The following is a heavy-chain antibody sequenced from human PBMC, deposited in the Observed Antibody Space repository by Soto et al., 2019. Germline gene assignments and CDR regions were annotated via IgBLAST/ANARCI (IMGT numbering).Heavy chain of an antibody. J-gene: IGHJ1*01. CDR3: AKDGEYCSGGSCSAEYFQH. Sequence: GGSLRLSCAASGFTFSSYAMSWVRQAPGQGLEWVSAISGSGGSTYYADSVKGRFTISRDNSKNTLYLQMNSLRAEDTAVYYCAKDGEYCSGGSCSAEYFQHWGQGTLVTVSS. CDR1: GFTFSSYA. CDR2: ISGSGGST. D-gene: IGHD2-15*01. V-gene: IGHV3-23*01.